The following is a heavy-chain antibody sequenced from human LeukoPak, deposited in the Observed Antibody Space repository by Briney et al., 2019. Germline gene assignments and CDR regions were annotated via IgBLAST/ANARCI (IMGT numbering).Heavy chain of an antibody. CDR1: GFTFSSSA. Sequence: PGGSLRLSCAASGFTFSSSAMSWVRQAPGKGLEWVSGISGSGGCTYYADSVKGRFTISRDNSKNTLYLQMNSLRAEDTAVYYCAKDRRGLANLDYWGQGTLVTVSS. CDR2: ISGSGGCT. J-gene: IGHJ4*02. CDR3: AKDRRGLANLDY. V-gene: IGHV3-23*01. D-gene: IGHD3-16*01.